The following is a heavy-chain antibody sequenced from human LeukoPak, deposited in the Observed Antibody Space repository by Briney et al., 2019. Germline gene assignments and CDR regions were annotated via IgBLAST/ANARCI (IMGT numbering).Heavy chain of an antibody. Sequence: ASVKVSCKASGGTFSSYAISWVRQAPGQGLEWMGRIIPILGIANYAQKFQGRVTITADKSTSTAYMELSSLRSEDTAVYYCATEGVVVAASGNDAFDIWGQGTMVTVSS. CDR1: GGTFSSYA. D-gene: IGHD2-15*01. CDR3: ATEGVVVAASGNDAFDI. CDR2: IIPILGIA. J-gene: IGHJ3*02. V-gene: IGHV1-69*04.